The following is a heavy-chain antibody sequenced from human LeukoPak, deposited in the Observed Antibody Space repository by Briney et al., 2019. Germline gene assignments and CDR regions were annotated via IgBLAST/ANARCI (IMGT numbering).Heavy chain of an antibody. V-gene: IGHV4-34*01. Sequence: SETLSLTCTVFGGSFTDYCWTWSRHSPGKGLEWSGEINYYTGDTTYNPSLNSRVSISLEKCKNQLSLELRSVTAADTAVYYCARGRIAKIVVVHSFSYGMDVWGQGPTVTVSS. CDR2: INYYTGDT. D-gene: IGHD3-22*01. J-gene: IGHJ6*02. CDR3: ARGRIAKIVVVHSFSYGMDV. CDR1: GGSFTDYC.